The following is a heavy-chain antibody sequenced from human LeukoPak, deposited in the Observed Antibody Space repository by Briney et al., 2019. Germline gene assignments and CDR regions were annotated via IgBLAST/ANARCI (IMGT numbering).Heavy chain of an antibody. J-gene: IGHJ4*02. CDR1: GGSINSDTCY. D-gene: IGHD3-22*01. CDR3: ARAWDSSGTTRGMLDY. V-gene: IGHV4-61*02. Sequence: PSETLSLTCTVSGGSINSDTCYWSWIRQPAGKGLEWIGRIYTRGTTNYNPSLKSRVTISVDTSKNQFSLKLTSVTAADTAVYYCARAWDSSGTTRGMLDYWGQGTLVTVSS. CDR2: IYTRGTT.